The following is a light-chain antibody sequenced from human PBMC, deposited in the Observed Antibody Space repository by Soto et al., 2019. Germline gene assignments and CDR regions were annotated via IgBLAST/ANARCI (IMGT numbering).Light chain of an antibody. Sequence: QSVLTQPASVSGSPGQSITISCTGTSSDVGGYNYVSWYQQHPGKAPKLMIYDVSNRPSGVSNRFSGSKSGNTASLTISGLQAVDEADYYCSSYTSSSTLVFGGGTQLTVL. CDR1: SSDVGGYNY. CDR3: SSYTSSSTLV. J-gene: IGLJ3*02. CDR2: DVS. V-gene: IGLV2-14*01.